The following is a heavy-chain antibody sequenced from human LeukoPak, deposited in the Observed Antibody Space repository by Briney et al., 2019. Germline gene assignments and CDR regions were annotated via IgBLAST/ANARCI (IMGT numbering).Heavy chain of an antibody. Sequence: SQTLSLTCAVYGGSISSGGYAWFWNQQPPGKGLPWIGYIYHSGNTYCNPSLKSRVTISVDRSKNQFPLKLSSVTAADTAVYYCATRSGYSGYGGFDYWGQGTLVTVSS. V-gene: IGHV4-30-2*01. D-gene: IGHD5-12*01. CDR1: GGSISSGGYA. CDR2: IYHSGNT. J-gene: IGHJ4*02. CDR3: ATRSGYSGYGGFDY.